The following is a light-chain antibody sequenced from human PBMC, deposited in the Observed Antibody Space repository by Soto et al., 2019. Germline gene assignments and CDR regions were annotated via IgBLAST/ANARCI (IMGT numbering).Light chain of an antibody. J-gene: IGLJ1*01. CDR1: SLGSKS. CDR3: QVWESSTDHYV. V-gene: IGLV3-21*02. Sequence: SYELTQPPSVSVAPGQTARITCEGDSLGSKSVHWYQQRPGQAPILVVFDDSDRPSGIHVQFSGSKSGNTATLTFSGVEAGDEADYYCQVWESSTDHYVFGTGTKLTVL. CDR2: DDS.